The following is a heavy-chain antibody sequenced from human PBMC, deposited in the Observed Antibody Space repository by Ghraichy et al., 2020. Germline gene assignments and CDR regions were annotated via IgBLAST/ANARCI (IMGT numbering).Heavy chain of an antibody. J-gene: IGHJ4*02. CDR1: GGSISSSSYY. CDR2: IYYSGST. D-gene: IGHD6-6*01. V-gene: IGHV4-39*01. CDR3: NGLSYSSSSGGFDY. Sequence: SETLSLTCTVSGGSISSSSYYWGWIRQPPGKGLEWIGSIYYSGSTYYNPSLKSRVTISVDTSKNQFSLKLSSVTAADTAVYYCNGLSYSSSSGGFDYWGQGTLVTVSS.